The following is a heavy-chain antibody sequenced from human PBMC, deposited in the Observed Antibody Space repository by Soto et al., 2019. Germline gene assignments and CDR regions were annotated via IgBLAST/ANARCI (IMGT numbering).Heavy chain of an antibody. CDR3: AAGLDHNKVGY. J-gene: IGHJ4*02. CDR2: IYYTGNT. V-gene: IGHV4-59*01. Sequence: QVRLQESGPGLVEPSETLSLTCTVSGGSISPSYWNWVRQPPGKRLEWIGCIYYTGNTYYNPSLKRRVTISRDTSKNQFSLEVTSVTAAHTAMYYCAAGLDHNKVGYWGQGTRVTVSS. D-gene: IGHD3-16*01. CDR1: GGSISPSY.